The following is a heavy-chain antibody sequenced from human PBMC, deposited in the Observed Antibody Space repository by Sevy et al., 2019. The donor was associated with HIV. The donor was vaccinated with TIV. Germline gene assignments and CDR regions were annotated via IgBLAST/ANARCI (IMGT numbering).Heavy chain of an antibody. V-gene: IGHV3-15*01. CDR2: IKNKVDGGTT. Sequence: GGSLRISCAASGFTFSSYNINWIRQAPGKGLEWVAHIKNKVDGGTTDYAAPVRGRFTISREDSKNSLFLQMNSLKIEDTAVYYCTTGGSLFQHRGQGTLVTVSS. CDR1: GFTFSSYN. J-gene: IGHJ1*01. CDR3: TTGGSLFQH. D-gene: IGHD3-10*01.